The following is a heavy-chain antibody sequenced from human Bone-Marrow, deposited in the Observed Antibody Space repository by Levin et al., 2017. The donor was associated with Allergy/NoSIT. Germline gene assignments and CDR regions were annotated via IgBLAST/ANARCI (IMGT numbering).Heavy chain of an antibody. CDR3: ARETCTGGSCPFYFDY. CDR2: IDWDDGK. Sequence: SGPTLVKPAQTLTLTCTFSGFSLNPVEMRVSWLRQPPGKALEWLARIDWDDGKFYSTSLKTRLTISKDTSKQQVVLTMTNMGPADTATYFCARETCTGGSCPFYFDYWGQGTLVTVSS. D-gene: IGHD2-15*01. CDR1: GFSLNPVEMR. V-gene: IGHV2-70*04. J-gene: IGHJ4*02.